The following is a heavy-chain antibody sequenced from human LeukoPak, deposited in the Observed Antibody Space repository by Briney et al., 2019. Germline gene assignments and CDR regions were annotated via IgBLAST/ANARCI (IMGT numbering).Heavy chain of an antibody. V-gene: IGHV3-23*01. CDR3: AKPRGDYGGNPIYYFDY. D-gene: IGHD4-23*01. Sequence: PGGSLRLSCAASGFTFSSYAMSWVRQAPGKGLEWVSAISGSGGSTYYADSVKGRFTISRDNSKDTLYLQMNSLRAEDTAVYYCAKPRGDYGGNPIYYFDYWGQGTLVTVSS. CDR2: ISGSGGST. J-gene: IGHJ4*02. CDR1: GFTFSSYA.